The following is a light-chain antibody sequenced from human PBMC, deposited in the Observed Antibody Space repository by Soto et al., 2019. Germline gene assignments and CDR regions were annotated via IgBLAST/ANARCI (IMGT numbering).Light chain of an antibody. V-gene: IGKV1-33*01. Sequence: DIQMTQSPSSLSASVGDRLTITCQASHDITSYLNWYQHKPGKAPKLLIYDASILEAGVPPRFSGSGAGTDFTLTSSGLQPEDVATYYCQHCDYLPIFGPGTTVDFK. CDR1: HDITSY. CDR2: DAS. J-gene: IGKJ3*01. CDR3: QHCDYLPI.